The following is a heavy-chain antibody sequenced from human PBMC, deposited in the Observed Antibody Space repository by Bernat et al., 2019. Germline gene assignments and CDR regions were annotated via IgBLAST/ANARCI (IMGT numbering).Heavy chain of an antibody. CDR2: IYYSGST. CDR1: GGSISSYY. V-gene: IGHV4-59*08. Sequence: QVQLQESGPGLVKPSETLSLTCTVSGGSISSYYWSWIRQPPGKGLEWIGYIYYSGSTNYNPSLKSRVTISVDTSKNQFSLKLSSVTAADTAVYYCAAYYYDSSGYLGAAFDIWGQGTMVTVSS. CDR3: AAYYYDSSGYLGAAFDI. J-gene: IGHJ3*02. D-gene: IGHD3-22*01.